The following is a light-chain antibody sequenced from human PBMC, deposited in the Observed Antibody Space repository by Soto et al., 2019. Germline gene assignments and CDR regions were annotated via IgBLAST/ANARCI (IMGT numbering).Light chain of an antibody. V-gene: IGLV1-44*01. CDR1: GSNIGRNT. CDR3: AAWDDSLNGPVV. CDR2: SSN. Sequence: QAVVTQPPSASGTPGQRVTISCSGAGSNIGRNTVYWYQQLPGTAPKLLIYSSNQRPSGVPDRFSGSKSGTSASLAISGLQSDDEADYYCAAWDDSLNGPVVFGGGTKLTVL. J-gene: IGLJ2*01.